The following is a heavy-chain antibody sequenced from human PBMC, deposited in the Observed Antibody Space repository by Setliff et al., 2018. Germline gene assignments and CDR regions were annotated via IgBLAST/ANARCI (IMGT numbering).Heavy chain of an antibody. CDR1: GSSITSSNW. CDR2: IYHSGSI. CDR3: ARGLEGEDYFYYMDV. D-gene: IGHD2-21*01. J-gene: IGHJ6*03. V-gene: IGHV4-4*02. Sequence: SETLSLTCAVSGSSITSSNWWSWVRQPPGKGLEWIGEIYHSGSINYNPSLKSRVTMSVDKSKNQFSLKLTSGTAADTAVYYCARGLEGEDYFYYMDVWGKGNTVTVSS.